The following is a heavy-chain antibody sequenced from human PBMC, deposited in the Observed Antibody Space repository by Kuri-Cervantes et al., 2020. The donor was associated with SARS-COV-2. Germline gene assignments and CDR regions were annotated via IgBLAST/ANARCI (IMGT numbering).Heavy chain of an antibody. CDR3: ARGVHEQLYDSSGYYSAEYLQH. V-gene: IGHV3-48*01. Sequence: GGSLRLSCAASGFTFSSYSMNWVRQAPGKGLEWVSYISSSSSTIYYADSVKGRFTISRDNAKNSLYLQMNSLRAEDTAVYYCARGVHEQLYDSSGYYSAEYLQHWGQGTLVTVSS. CDR2: ISSSSSTI. J-gene: IGHJ1*01. CDR1: GFTFSSYS. D-gene: IGHD3-22*01.